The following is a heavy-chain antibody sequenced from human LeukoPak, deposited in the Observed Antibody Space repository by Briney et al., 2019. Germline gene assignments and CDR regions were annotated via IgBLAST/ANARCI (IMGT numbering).Heavy chain of an antibody. CDR2: IIPIFGTA. J-gene: IGHJ4*02. CDR3: GRSVGSGWYLSIRAFDY. Sequence: SVKVSCKASGGTFSSYAISWVRQAPGQGLEWMGGIIPIFGTANYAQKFQGRVTITADKSTSTAYMELSSLRSEDTAVYYCGRSVGSGWYLSIRAFDYWGQGSLLTVSS. D-gene: IGHD6-19*01. V-gene: IGHV1-69*06. CDR1: GGTFSSYA.